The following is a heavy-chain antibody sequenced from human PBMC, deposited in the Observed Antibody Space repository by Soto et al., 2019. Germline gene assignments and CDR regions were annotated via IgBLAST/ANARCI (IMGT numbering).Heavy chain of an antibody. J-gene: IGHJ4*02. V-gene: IGHV1-69*13. CDR2: IIPIFGTT. D-gene: IGHD6-19*01. Sequence: AVKVSCKASGVTFSSFPIAWVRQAPGQGLEWVGGIIPIFGTTKYAQNFRDRVTISADESTSTAYMELSSLRFEDTAVYYCAMIEYSSGSDYWGQGTLVTVSS. CDR3: AMIEYSSGSDY. CDR1: GVTFSSFP.